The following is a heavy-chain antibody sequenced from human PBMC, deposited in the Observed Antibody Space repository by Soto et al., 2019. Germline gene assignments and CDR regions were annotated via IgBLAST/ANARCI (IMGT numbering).Heavy chain of an antibody. CDR2: IYWDDSK. V-gene: IGHV2-5*02. J-gene: IGHJ4*02. CDR3: XXXXXEDXPLDY. Sequence: SGPTLVNPTQTLTLTCAFSGFSLSTSGVGVGWIRQPPGKALEWLAVIYWDDSKHYSPSLRSRLTITKDTSKNQVVLTMTNMXPMXXXTYYCXXXXXEDXPLDYWGQGXXVTXXS. CDR1: GFSLSTSGVG.